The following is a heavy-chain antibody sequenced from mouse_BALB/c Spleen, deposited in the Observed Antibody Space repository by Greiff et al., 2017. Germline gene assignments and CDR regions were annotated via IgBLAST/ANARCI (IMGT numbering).Heavy chain of an antibody. Sequence: EVQRVESGGGLVQPGGSRKLSCAASGFTFSSFGMHWVRQAPEKGLEWVAYISSGSSTIYYADTVKGRFTLSSDNPKNTLFLQITSLRSEDTAMYYCARYPTAYAMDYWGQGTSVTVSS. J-gene: IGHJ4*01. CDR2: ISSGSSTI. V-gene: IGHV5-17*02. D-gene: IGHD6-1*01. CDR1: GFTFSSFG. CDR3: ARYPTAYAMDY.